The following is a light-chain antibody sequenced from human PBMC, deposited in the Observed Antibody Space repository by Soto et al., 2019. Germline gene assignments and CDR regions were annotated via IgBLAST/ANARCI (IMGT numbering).Light chain of an antibody. CDR2: AAS. CDR3: QQSYSTPPYT. J-gene: IGKJ2*01. V-gene: IGKV1-39*01. Sequence: DIQMTQSPSSLSASVGDGVTITCRARQNISSYLNWYQQKPGKAPKLLIYAASSLQSGVPSRFSGSGSGTDFTLTISSLQPEDFATYYCQQSYSTPPYTFGQGTKLEIK. CDR1: QNISSY.